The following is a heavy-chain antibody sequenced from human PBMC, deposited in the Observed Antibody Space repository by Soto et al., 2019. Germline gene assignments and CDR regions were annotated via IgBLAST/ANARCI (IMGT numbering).Heavy chain of an antibody. CDR3: ARSVFP. J-gene: IGHJ5*02. Sequence: SETLSLTCRISGGSISSGDYYWSWIRQHPGKGLEWIGYIYYSGNTYYNPSLKSRVTISVDTSKNQFSLKLTSVTAADTAVYYCARSVFPWGQGTLVTVSS. CDR1: GGSISSGDYY. V-gene: IGHV4-31*03. CDR2: IYYSGNT.